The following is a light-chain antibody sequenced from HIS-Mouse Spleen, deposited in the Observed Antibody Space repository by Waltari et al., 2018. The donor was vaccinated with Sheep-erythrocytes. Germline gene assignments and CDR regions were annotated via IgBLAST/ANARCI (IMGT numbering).Light chain of an antibody. Sequence: SALTPPASVSGSPGQSIPLSRTGTRRGFGGYKLVSWYQQHPGKAPKLMIYEGSKRPSGVSNRFSGSKSGNTASLTISGLQAEDEADYYCCSYAGSSTPWVFGGGTKLTVL. CDR2: EGS. J-gene: IGLJ3*02. V-gene: IGLV2-23*01. CDR1: RRGFGGYKL. CDR3: CSYAGSSTPWV.